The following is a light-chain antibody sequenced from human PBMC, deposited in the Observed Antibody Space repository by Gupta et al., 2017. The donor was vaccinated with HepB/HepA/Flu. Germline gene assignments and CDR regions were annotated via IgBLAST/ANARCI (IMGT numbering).Light chain of an antibody. J-gene: IGKJ1*01. Sequence: DIVMTQSPDSLAVSLGERATINCRSSQTVLNYLAWSQQKPGQPPNLLINWASTRESGVPDRFSGSGSGTDFTLTISSLQAEDVAVYYCQQDDVTPRTFGQGTKVEIK. CDR1: QTVLNY. CDR3: QQDDVTPRT. V-gene: IGKV4-1*01. CDR2: WAS.